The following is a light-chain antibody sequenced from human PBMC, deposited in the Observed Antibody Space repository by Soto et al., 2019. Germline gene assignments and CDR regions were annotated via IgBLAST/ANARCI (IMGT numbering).Light chain of an antibody. Sequence: QSDLTQPASVSGSPGQSITISCTGTSSDVGGYNYVSWYQQHPGKAPKLMIYEVSHRPSGVSNRFSGSKSANTASLTISGLQAEDEADYYCSSYTSKNTRVFGGGTKVTVL. J-gene: IGLJ3*02. V-gene: IGLV2-14*01. CDR1: SSDVGGYNY. CDR3: SSYTSKNTRV. CDR2: EVS.